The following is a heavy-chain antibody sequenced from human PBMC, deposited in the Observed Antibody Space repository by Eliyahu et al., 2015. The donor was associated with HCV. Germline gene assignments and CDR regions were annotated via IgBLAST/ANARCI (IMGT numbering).Heavy chain of an antibody. J-gene: IGHJ5*02. CDR2: VSAIDGRT. V-gene: IGHV3-23*01. CDR1: GFTFDSYA. CDR3: ARVPCGGGDCYSYDL. D-gene: IGHD2-21*01. Sequence: EVQLLESGGGLVQPGGSLRLSCATSGFTFDSYAXSWVRQAPGKGLEWVSSVSAIDGRTFYTDSVNGRFTISRDNSESTLILQMNSLRGEDTAVYFCARVPCGGGDCYSYDLWGQGTRVIVSS.